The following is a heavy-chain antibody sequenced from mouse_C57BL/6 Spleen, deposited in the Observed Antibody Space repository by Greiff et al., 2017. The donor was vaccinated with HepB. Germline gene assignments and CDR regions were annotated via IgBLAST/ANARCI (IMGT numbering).Heavy chain of an antibody. V-gene: IGHV5-16*01. CDR2: INYDGSST. D-gene: IGHD1-1*01. CDR3: AREGTTVVLDY. Sequence: DVQLVESEGGLVQPGSSMKLSCTASGFTFSDYYMAWVRQVPEKGLEWVANINYDGSSTYYLDSLKSRFIISRDNAKNILYLQMSSLKSEDTATYYCAREGTTVVLDYWGQGTTLTVSS. CDR1: GFTFSDYY. J-gene: IGHJ2*01.